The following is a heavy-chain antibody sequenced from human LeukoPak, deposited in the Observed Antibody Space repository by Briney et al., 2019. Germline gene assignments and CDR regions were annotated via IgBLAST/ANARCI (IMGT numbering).Heavy chain of an antibody. V-gene: IGHV3-23*01. CDR1: GFTFSSYA. CDR2: ISGSGGST. CDR3: AKDLGIAAAEWFDP. J-gene: IGHJ5*02. Sequence: GGSLRLSXAASGFTFSSYAMSWVRQAPGKGLEWVSAISGSGGSTDYADSVKGRFTISRDNSKNTLYLQMNSLRAEDTAVYYCAKDLGIAAAEWFDPWGQGTLVTVSS. D-gene: IGHD6-13*01.